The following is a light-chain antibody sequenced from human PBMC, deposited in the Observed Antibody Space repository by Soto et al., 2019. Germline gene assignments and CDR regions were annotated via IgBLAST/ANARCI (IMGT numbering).Light chain of an antibody. CDR3: QQDGSSPPWT. V-gene: IGKV3-20*01. CDR1: QSVSSSY. CDR2: GAS. Sequence: EIVLTQSPGTLSLSPGERATLSCRASQSVSSSYLAWYQQKPGQAPRLLIYGASSRATGIPDRFSGSESGTDFTLTISRLEPEDFPVYYCQQDGSSPPWTFGQGTKVEIK. J-gene: IGKJ1*01.